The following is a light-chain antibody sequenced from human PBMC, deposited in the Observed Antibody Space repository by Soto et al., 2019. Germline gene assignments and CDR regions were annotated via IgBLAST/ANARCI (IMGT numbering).Light chain of an antibody. J-gene: IGKJ1*01. V-gene: IGKV1-17*03. CDR3: QQSHSYSET. CDR1: QGISNY. Sequence: DIQMTQSPSAMSASVGDRVTITCRASQGISNYLAWFQQKPGKVPKRLIYDASNLESGVPSRFSGSGSGTEFTLTITSLQPDDFATYYCQQSHSYSETFGQGTKVDIK. CDR2: DAS.